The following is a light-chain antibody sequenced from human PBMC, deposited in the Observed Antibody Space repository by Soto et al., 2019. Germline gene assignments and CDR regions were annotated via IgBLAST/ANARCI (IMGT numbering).Light chain of an antibody. J-gene: IGKJ1*01. CDR2: GVS. V-gene: IGKV3-15*01. Sequence: IVLTQSPGTRSLSPGERATLPCRASQSVSSSYLAWYQQKPGQAPSLLIYGVSTRATGIPTRFSGSGSGRQFTLTISSLQSEDFAVYYCQQYNNWPQTFGQGTKVDIK. CDR3: QQYNNWPQT. CDR1: QSVSSSY.